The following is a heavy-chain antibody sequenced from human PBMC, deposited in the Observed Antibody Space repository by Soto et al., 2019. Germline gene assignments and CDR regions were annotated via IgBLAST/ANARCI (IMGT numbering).Heavy chain of an antibody. V-gene: IGHV3-30*03. CDR3: ARGSGLDAFDI. Sequence: PGGSLRLSCAASGFTFSSYGMHWVRQAPGKGLEWVAVISYDGSNKYYADSVKGRFTISRDNSKNTLYLQMNSLRAEDTAVYYCARGSGLDAFDIWGQGTMVTVSS. CDR1: GFTFSSYG. J-gene: IGHJ3*02. CDR2: ISYDGSNK. D-gene: IGHD5-12*01.